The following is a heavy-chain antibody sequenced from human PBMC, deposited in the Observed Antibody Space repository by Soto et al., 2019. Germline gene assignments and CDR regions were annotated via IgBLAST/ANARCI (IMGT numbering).Heavy chain of an antibody. V-gene: IGHV3-30*18. CDR2: ISYDGSKK. CDR1: GFTLSYYG. J-gene: IGHJ4*02. CDR3: AKGIGRDGYTSGLD. Sequence: GGSLRLSCAASGFTLSYYGMHWVRQAPGKGLEWVAVISYDGSKKEYAESVNGRFTISRDSSKNTLFLQVNSLRTEDTGVYYCAKGIGRDGYTSGLDWGQGTLVTVSS. D-gene: IGHD2-2*02.